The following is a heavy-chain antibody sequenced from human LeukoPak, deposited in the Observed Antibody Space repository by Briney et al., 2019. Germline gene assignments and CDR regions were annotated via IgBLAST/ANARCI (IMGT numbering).Heavy chain of an antibody. J-gene: IGHJ4*02. V-gene: IGHV3-9*01. Sequence: GGSLRLSCAASGFTFNDYAMHWVRQAPGKGLEWVSGISWNSGNIDYADSVKGRFSISRDNAKNSLYLQVNSLRAEDTALYYCAKVSRPRGGYYFDYWGQGSLVTVSS. D-gene: IGHD6-6*01. CDR3: AKVSRPRGGYYFDY. CDR2: ISWNSGNI. CDR1: GFTFNDYA.